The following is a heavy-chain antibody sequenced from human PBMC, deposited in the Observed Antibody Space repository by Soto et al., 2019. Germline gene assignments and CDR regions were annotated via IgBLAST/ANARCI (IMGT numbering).Heavy chain of an antibody. V-gene: IGHV3-48*03. CDR2: ISSSGTTI. J-gene: IGHJ4*02. Sequence: EVQLVESGGGLTQPGGSLRLSCAASGFTFSSYEMNWVRQAPGKGPEWVSYISSSGTTIYYADSLKGRFTTSRDNAKNSLYLEINSLRVEDTAVYFCARAASPFSSSYRFDYWGPGTLVTVSS. D-gene: IGHD6-13*01. CDR3: ARAASPFSSSYRFDY. CDR1: GFTFSSYE.